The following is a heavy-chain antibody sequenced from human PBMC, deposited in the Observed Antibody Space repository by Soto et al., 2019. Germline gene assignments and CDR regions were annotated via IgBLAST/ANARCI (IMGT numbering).Heavy chain of an antibody. D-gene: IGHD6-13*01. Sequence: PGGSLRLSCAASGFTFSSYAMSWVRQAPGKGLEWVSAISGSGGSTYYADSVKGRFTISRDNSKNTLYLQMNSLRAQDTAVYYCAKDLSKRGVFVFNYSGQGVRVTVST. CDR2: ISGSGGST. V-gene: IGHV3-23*01. J-gene: IGHJ4*02. CDR3: AKDLSKRGVFVFNY. CDR1: GFTFSSYA.